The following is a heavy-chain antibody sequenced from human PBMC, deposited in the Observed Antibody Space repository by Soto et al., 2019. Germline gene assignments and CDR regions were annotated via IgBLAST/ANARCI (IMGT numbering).Heavy chain of an antibody. CDR2: IWYDGSNK. D-gene: IGHD1-26*01. Sequence: QVQLVESGGGVVQPGRSLRLSCAASGFTFSSYGMHWVRQAPGKGLEWVAVIWYDGSNKYYADSVKGRFTISRDNSKNTLYLQMNSLRAEVTAVYYCARVSEGGSYYGGLDYWGQGTLVTVSS. J-gene: IGHJ4*02. CDR3: ARVSEGGSYYGGLDY. CDR1: GFTFSSYG. V-gene: IGHV3-33*01.